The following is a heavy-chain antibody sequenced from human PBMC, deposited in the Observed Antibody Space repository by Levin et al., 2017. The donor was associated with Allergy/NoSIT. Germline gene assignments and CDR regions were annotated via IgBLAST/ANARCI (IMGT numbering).Heavy chain of an antibody. CDR1: GFTFSSYE. CDR2: ISSSGSTI. Sequence: GESLKISCAASGFTFSSYEMNWVRQAPGKGLEWGSYISSSGSTIYYADSVKGRFTISRDNAKNSLYLQMNSLRAEDTAVYYCARSKGAYSSRVYYYGMDVWGQGTTVTVSS. V-gene: IGHV3-48*03. J-gene: IGHJ6*02. D-gene: IGHD3-16*01. CDR3: ARSKGAYSSRVYYYGMDV.